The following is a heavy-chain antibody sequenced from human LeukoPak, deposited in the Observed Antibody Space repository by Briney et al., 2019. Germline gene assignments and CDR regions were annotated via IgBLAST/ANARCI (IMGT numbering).Heavy chain of an antibody. J-gene: IGHJ4*02. Sequence: PSETLSLTCTVSGGSISSSSYYWGWIRQPPGKGLEWIGSIYYSGSTYYNPSLKSRVTISVDTSKNQFSLKLSSVTAADTAVYCCARHFPEAQAAAGTWVFDYWGQGTLVTVSS. CDR1: GGSISSSSYY. D-gene: IGHD6-13*01. CDR2: IYYSGST. CDR3: ARHFPEAQAAAGTWVFDY. V-gene: IGHV4-39*01.